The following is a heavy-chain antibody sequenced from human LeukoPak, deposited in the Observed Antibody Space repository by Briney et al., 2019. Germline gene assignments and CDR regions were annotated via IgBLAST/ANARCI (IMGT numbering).Heavy chain of an antibody. CDR1: GFTFSSYE. J-gene: IGHJ4*02. V-gene: IGHV3-48*03. CDR3: AKREVRGVKYFDN. CDR2: ISSSSSTI. Sequence: AGGSLRLSCAASGFTFSSYEMNWVRQAPGKGLEWVSYISSSSSTIYYADSVKGRFTISRDNSKNTLYLQMNSLRAEDTAVYYCAKREVRGVKYFDNWGQGTLVTVSS. D-gene: IGHD3-10*01.